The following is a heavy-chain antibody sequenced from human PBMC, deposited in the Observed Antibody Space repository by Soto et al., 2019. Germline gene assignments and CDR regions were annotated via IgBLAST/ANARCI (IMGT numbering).Heavy chain of an antibody. CDR3: AKGWGSFDH. Sequence: GGSLRLSCPASGFTFSNFAMGWVRQAPGKGLEWVSSISGSGSSTYYADSVKGRFTISRDNSRNTLYLHMNSLRAEDTAVYYCAKGWGSFDHWGQGTLVTVSS. CDR2: ISGSGSST. J-gene: IGHJ4*02. CDR1: GFTFSNFA. V-gene: IGHV3-23*01. D-gene: IGHD3-16*01.